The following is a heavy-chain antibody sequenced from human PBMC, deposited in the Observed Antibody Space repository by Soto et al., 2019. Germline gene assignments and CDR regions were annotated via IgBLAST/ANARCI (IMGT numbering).Heavy chain of an antibody. J-gene: IGHJ6*02. CDR1: GFTFSSYG. V-gene: IGHV3-33*01. CDR2: IWYDGSNK. Sequence: GGSLRLSCAASGFTFSSYGMHWVRQAPGKGLEWVAVIWYDGSNKYYADSVKGRFTISRDNSKNTLYLQMNSLRAEDTAVYYCARVDVRWSAYSYYYYGMDVWGQGTTVTVSS. CDR3: ARVDVRWSAYSYYYYGMDV. D-gene: IGHD3-3*01.